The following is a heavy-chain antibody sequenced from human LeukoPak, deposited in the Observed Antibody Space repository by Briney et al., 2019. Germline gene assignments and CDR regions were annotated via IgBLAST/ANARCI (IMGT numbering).Heavy chain of an antibody. D-gene: IGHD2-21*02. CDR2: IYYSGTT. CDR1: GGSISSYY. V-gene: IGHV4-59*01. Sequence: SETLSLTCTVSGGSISSYYWSWLRQPPGKGLEWIGYIYYSGTTNYNPSLKSRVTISVDTSKNQFSLKLTSVTAADTAVYYCARLPMAVTPHVDYWGQGTLVTVSS. J-gene: IGHJ4*02. CDR3: ARLPMAVTPHVDY.